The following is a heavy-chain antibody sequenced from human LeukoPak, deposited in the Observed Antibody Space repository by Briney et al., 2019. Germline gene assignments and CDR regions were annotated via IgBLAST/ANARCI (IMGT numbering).Heavy chain of an antibody. CDR3: ARSVWFGPNYYFDY. CDR2: IIPIFGTA. Sequence: GASVKVSCKASGGTFSSYAISWVRQAPGQGLEWMGGIIPIFGTANYAQKFQGRVTITADKSTSTAYMELSSLRSEDTAVYYCARSVWFGPNYYFDYWGQGTLVTVSS. J-gene: IGHJ4*02. CDR1: GGTFSSYA. V-gene: IGHV1-69*06. D-gene: IGHD3-10*01.